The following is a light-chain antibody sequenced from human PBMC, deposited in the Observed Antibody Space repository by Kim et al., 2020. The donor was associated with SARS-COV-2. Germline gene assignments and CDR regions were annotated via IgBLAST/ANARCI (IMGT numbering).Light chain of an antibody. V-gene: IGLV3-19*01. J-gene: IGLJ1*01. Sequence: ALGQTVRITCQGDSLRSYYASWYQQQPGQAPVLVIYGKNNRPSGIPDRFSGSSSGNTASLTITGAQAEDEADYYCNSRDSSGNHNVFGTGTKVTVL. CDR2: GKN. CDR3: NSRDSSGNHNV. CDR1: SLRSYY.